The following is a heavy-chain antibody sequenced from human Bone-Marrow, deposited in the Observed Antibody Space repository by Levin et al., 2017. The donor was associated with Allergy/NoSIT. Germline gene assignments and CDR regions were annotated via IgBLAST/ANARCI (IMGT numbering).Heavy chain of an antibody. J-gene: IGHJ3*02. D-gene: IGHD3-16*01. Sequence: PGGSLRLSCAASGLTFSSYSMNWVRQAPGKGLEWVSSISSSSSYIYYADSVKGRFTISRDNAKNSLYLQMNSLRAEDTAVYYCARPVYDYVWGSSTLAAFDIWGQGTMVTVSA. CDR3: ARPVYDYVWGSSTLAAFDI. CDR1: GLTFSSYS. V-gene: IGHV3-21*01. CDR2: ISSSSSYI.